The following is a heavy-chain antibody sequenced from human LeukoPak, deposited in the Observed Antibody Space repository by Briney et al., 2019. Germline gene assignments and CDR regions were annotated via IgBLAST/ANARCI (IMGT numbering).Heavy chain of an antibody. CDR1: GFTFSSYE. CDR2: ISSSGSTI. J-gene: IGHJ6*04. Sequence: GGSLRLSCAASGFTFSSYEMNWVGQAPGKEREGVSYISSSGSTIYYADSVKGRFTIYRDNAKNSLYLQMNSLRAEDTAVYYCAELGITMIGGVWGKGTTVTISS. V-gene: IGHV3-48*03. CDR3: AELGITMIGGV. D-gene: IGHD3-10*02.